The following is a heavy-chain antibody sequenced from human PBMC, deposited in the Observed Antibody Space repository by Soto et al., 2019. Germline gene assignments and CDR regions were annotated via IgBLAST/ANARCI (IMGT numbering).Heavy chain of an antibody. Sequence: QVHLVQSGAEVKKPGASVKVSCKGSGYAFTTYGITWVRQAPGQGLEWIGWISAHNGNTNYAQKLQGRVTVTSDTSTSPAYMELRSLSSDDTAVYYCARGRYGDYWGQGAMVTVSS. V-gene: IGHV1-18*01. D-gene: IGHD1-1*01. CDR3: ARGRYGDY. CDR2: ISAHNGNT. J-gene: IGHJ4*02. CDR1: GYAFTTYG.